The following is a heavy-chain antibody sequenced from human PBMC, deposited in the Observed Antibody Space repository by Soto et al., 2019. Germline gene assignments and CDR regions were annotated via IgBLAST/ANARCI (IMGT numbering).Heavy chain of an antibody. Sequence: QVHLVQSGAEVKKPGASVKVSCKASGYTFSNYGISWVRQAPGHGLEWMGWISAYNGKTNYAQKVQGRVTTTTDTSTSTSYMELKSLASDDTALYYCARDPPVSAAPMLDVWGQGTTVTVSS. V-gene: IGHV1-18*01. CDR3: ARDPPVSAAPMLDV. D-gene: IGHD2-2*01. J-gene: IGHJ6*02. CDR2: ISAYNGKT. CDR1: GYTFSNYG.